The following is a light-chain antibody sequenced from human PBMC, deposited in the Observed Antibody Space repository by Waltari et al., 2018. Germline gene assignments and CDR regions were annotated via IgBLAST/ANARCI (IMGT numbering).Light chain of an antibody. CDR3: ATWDDDLNGPI. CDR1: NSNLGPNS. CDR2: SND. Sequence: QSVLTQSPSASGTPGQRVTMSCSGSNSNLGPNSVTLYQHLPQRAPELLIFSNDRRPSGVPDRFSGSKSGTSASLAISGLQSGDEGNYYCATWDDDLNGPIFGAGTKLTVL. J-gene: IGLJ2*01. V-gene: IGLV1-44*01.